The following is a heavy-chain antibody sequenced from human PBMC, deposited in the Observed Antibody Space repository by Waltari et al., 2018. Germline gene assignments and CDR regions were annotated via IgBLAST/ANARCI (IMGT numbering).Heavy chain of an antibody. CDR3: AKQSTYYYDSSGYARYYFDY. D-gene: IGHD3-22*01. CDR1: GFTFSSYG. Sequence: QVQLVESGGGVVQPGGSLRLSCAASGFTFSSYGMHWVRPAPGKGLEWVAFIRYDGSNKYYADSVKGRFTISRDNSKNTLYLQMNSLRAEDTAVYYCAKQSTYYYDSSGYARYYFDYWGQGTLVTVSS. V-gene: IGHV3-30*02. J-gene: IGHJ4*02. CDR2: IRYDGSNK.